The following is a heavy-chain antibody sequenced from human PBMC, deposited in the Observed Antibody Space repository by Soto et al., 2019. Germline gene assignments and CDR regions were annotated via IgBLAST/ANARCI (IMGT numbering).Heavy chain of an antibody. Sequence: EVQLVESGGGLVQPGRSLRLSCAASGFTFDDYAMHWVRQAPGKGLEWVSGISWNSGSIGYADSVKGRFTISRDNAKNSLYLQMNSLRAEDTALYYCAKDRGYCSGGSCGDFDYWGQGTLVTVSS. J-gene: IGHJ4*02. D-gene: IGHD2-15*01. V-gene: IGHV3-9*01. CDR3: AKDRGYCSGGSCGDFDY. CDR2: ISWNSGSI. CDR1: GFTFDDYA.